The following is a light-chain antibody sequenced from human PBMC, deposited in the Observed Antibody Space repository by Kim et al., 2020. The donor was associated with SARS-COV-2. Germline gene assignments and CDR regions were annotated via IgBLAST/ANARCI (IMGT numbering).Light chain of an antibody. CDR3: QQRSNWPPVYT. Sequence: EIVLTQSPATLSLSPGERATLSCRASQSVISYLAWYQQKPGQAPRLLIYDASNRATGIPARFSGSGSGTDFTLTISSLEPEDFAVYYCQQRSNWPPVYTFGQGTKLEI. CDR1: QSVISY. CDR2: DAS. V-gene: IGKV3-11*01. J-gene: IGKJ2*01.